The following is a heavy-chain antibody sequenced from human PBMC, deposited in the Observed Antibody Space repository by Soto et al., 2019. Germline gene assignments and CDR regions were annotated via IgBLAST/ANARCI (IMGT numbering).Heavy chain of an antibody. CDR3: TTGQLTFTLGPLRGGSYPDDAFDI. Sequence: GGSLRLSCAASGFTFSNAWMSWVRQAPGKGLEWVGRIKSKTDGGTTDYAAPVKGRFTISRDDSKNTLYLQMNSLKTEDTAVYYCTTGQLTFTLGPLRGGSYPDDAFDIWGQGTMVTVSS. CDR1: GFTFSNAW. CDR2: IKSKTDGGTT. V-gene: IGHV3-15*01. J-gene: IGHJ3*02. D-gene: IGHD3-16*01.